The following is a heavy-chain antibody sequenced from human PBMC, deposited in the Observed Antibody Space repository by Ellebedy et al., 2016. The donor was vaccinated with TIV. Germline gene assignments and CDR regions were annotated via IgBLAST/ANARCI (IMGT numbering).Heavy chain of an antibody. V-gene: IGHV4-34*01. CDR2: INHSGST. CDR1: GGSFSGYY. D-gene: IGHD6-19*01. CDR3: AGSPVAGTWFNP. Sequence: SETLSLXXAVYGGSFSGYYWSWIRQPPGKGLEWIGEINHSGSTNYNPSLKSRVTISVDTSKNQFSLKLSSVTAADTAVYYCAGSPVAGTWFNPWGQGTLVTVSS. J-gene: IGHJ5*02.